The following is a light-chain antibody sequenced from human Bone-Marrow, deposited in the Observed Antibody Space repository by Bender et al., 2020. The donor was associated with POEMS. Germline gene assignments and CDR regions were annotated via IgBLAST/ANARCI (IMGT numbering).Light chain of an antibody. CDR2: DVN. CDR3: SSYTSSSTLYV. J-gene: IGLJ1*01. V-gene: IGLV2-14*02. Sequence: QSALTQAASVSGSPGQSITISCTGTSSDVGSYNLVSWYQQHPGKAPKLMIYDVNIRPSGVSNRFSGSKSGNTASLTISGLQAEDEADYYCSSYTSSSTLYVFGTGTKVTVL. CDR1: SSDVGSYNL.